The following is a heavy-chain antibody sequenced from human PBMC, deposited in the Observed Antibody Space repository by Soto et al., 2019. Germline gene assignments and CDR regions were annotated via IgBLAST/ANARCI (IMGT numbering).Heavy chain of an antibody. CDR3: ARNWFSSGRYSRLQSFYLDY. J-gene: IGHJ4*02. V-gene: IGHV4-34*01. D-gene: IGHD3-22*01. Sequence: PSETLSLTCAVYGGSFSGYYWTWIRQVPEKGLEWIGEINDSGSTNYNPSLKSRITISVDTSKNQFSLEVSSVTAADTAVYYCARNWFSSGRYSRLQSFYLDYWGQGTLVTVSS. CDR1: GGSFSGYY. CDR2: INDSGST.